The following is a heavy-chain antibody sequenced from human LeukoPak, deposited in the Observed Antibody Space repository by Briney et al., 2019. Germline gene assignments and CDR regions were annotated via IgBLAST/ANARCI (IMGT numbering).Heavy chain of an antibody. CDR1: GFTFSSYG. V-gene: IGHV3-23*01. CDR3: ARDGGGYSSSWYLNNFDY. J-gene: IGHJ4*02. Sequence: GGSLRLSCAASGFTFSSYGMSWVRQAPGKGLEWVSAISGSGGSTYYADSVKGRFTISRDNSKNTLYLQMNSLRAEDTAVYYCARDGGGYSSSWYLNNFDYWGQGTLVTVSS. CDR2: ISGSGGST. D-gene: IGHD6-13*01.